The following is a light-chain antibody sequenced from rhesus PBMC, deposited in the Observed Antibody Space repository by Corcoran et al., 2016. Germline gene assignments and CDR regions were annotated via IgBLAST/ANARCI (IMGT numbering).Light chain of an antibody. CDR2: KAS. V-gene: IGKV1-25*01. CDR3: PHGYGTPLT. J-gene: IGKJ4*01. CDR1: QGSSNT. Sequence: DIQMTQSPSSLSAPVGDRVTINCQASQGSSNTIAWYQQKPGTDLKLLIYKASTLQSGVHSRYSGSGSGTDFTIHNSSMQPEDFATYYFPHGYGTPLTFCGGTKVDLK.